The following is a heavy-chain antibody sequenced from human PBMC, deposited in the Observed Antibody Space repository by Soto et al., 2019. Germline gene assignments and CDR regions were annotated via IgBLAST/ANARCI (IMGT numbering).Heavy chain of an antibody. J-gene: IGHJ6*02. CDR3: ARDLAAAGTPSYYYYGMDV. CDR1: GYTFINYY. V-gene: IGHV1-46*01. D-gene: IGHD6-13*01. Sequence: ASVKVSCKASGYTFINYYIHWVRQAPGQGLEWMGIFNPTSGSTNYAQKFQGRVTLTMDTSTRTVYMELSSLRFDDTAVCYCARDLAAAGTPSYYYYGMDVWGQGTTVTVSS. CDR2: FNPTSGST.